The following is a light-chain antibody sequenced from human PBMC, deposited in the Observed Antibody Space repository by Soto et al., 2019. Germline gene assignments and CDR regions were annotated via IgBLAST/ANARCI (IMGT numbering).Light chain of an antibody. Sequence: DIQMTQSPSTLSASVGDRVVITCRASQSITTWLAWYQQKPGKAPKLLIYDAPSLESGVPSRFSGSGSGTDFTLTITCLQSEDFATYYCQQYYSYPFTFGPGTKVDI. V-gene: IGKV1-5*01. CDR1: QSITTW. J-gene: IGKJ3*01. CDR3: QQYYSYPFT. CDR2: DAP.